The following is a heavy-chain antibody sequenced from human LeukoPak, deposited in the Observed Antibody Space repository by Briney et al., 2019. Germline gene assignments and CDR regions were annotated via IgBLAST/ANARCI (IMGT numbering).Heavy chain of an antibody. CDR3: AKVGSAADYFDY. V-gene: IGHV3-23*01. J-gene: IGHJ4*02. Sequence: PGGSLRLSCAASGFTFSSYAMSWVRQAPGKGLEWVSAISGSGGSTYYADSVKGRFTISRDNSKNTLYVQMNSLRAEDTAIYYCAKVGSAADYFDYWGQGTLVTVSS. CDR2: ISGSGGST. D-gene: IGHD6-13*01. CDR1: GFTFSSYA.